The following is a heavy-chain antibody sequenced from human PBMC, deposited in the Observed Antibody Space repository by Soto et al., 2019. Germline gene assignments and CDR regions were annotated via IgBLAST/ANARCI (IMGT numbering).Heavy chain of an antibody. D-gene: IGHD5-18*01. CDR1: GGSFSGYY. V-gene: IGHV4-34*01. CDR3: ARGRRGYIYGYGPFDY. Sequence: QVQLQKWGAGLLKPSETLSLTCAVYGGSFSGYYWSWIRQPPGKGLEWIGEINHSGSTNYNPSLKSRVTISVDTSKNQFFLKLSSVTAADTAVYYCARGRRGYIYGYGPFDYWCQGTLLTVSS. CDR2: INHSGST. J-gene: IGHJ4*02.